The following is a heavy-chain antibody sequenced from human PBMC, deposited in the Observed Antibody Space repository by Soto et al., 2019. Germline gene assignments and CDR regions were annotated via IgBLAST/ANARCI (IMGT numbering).Heavy chain of an antibody. J-gene: IGHJ4*02. CDR3: SWWLSPY. CDR2: ISSSSSTI. Sequence: EVQLVESGGGLVQPRGSLRLSCAASGFTFSSYSLNWVRQAPGKGLEWVSYISSSSSTIYYADSVKGRFTISRDNAKNSLYLQMNSLRDEDTAVYYCSWWLSPYWGQGTLVTVSS. CDR1: GFTFSSYS. V-gene: IGHV3-48*02. D-gene: IGHD2-8*02.